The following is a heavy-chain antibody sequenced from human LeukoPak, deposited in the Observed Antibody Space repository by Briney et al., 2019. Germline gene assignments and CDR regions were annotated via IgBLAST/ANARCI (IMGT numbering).Heavy chain of an antibody. CDR2: IIPIFGTA. CDR3: ARRVSYSSSWYGRQGYFDY. J-gene: IGHJ4*02. V-gene: IGHV1-69*01. D-gene: IGHD6-13*01. Sequence: SVTLSCKASGGAFSSCAISWVRQAPAVGLDWMGVIIPIFGTANYAQKFQGRVTITADESTSTAYMELSSLRSEDTAVYYCARRVSYSSSWYGRQGYFDYWGQGTLVTVSS. CDR1: GGAFSSCA.